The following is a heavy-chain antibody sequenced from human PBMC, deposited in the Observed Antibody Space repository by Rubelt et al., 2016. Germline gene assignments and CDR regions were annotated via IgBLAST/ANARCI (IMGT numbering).Heavy chain of an antibody. Sequence: QVQLQQWGAGLLKPSETLSLTCAVYGGSFSGYYWSWIRQPPGKGLEWIGEINHSGSTNYNPSLKSGVTMSCDTSKNQFSRKLSSVTAADTAGYYCARVIAEAGRGAWYYGRDVWGQGTTVTVSS. V-gene: IGHV4-34*01. J-gene: IGHJ6*02. CDR2: INHSGST. CDR1: GGSFSGYY. D-gene: IGHD6-13*01. CDR3: ARVIAEAGRGAWYYGRDV.